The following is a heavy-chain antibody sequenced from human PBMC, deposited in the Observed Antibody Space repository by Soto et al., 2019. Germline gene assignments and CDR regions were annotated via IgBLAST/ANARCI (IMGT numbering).Heavy chain of an antibody. J-gene: IGHJ5*02. D-gene: IGHD2-15*01. Sequence: SETLSLTCAVYGGSFSGYYWSWIRQPPGKGLEWIGEINHSGSTNYNPSLKSRVTISVDTSKNQFSLKLSSVTAADTAVYYCARGPRSVVVIAATPKANWFDPWGQGTLVTVSS. CDR3: ARGPRSVVVIAATPKANWFDP. V-gene: IGHV4-34*01. CDR1: GGSFSGYY. CDR2: INHSGST.